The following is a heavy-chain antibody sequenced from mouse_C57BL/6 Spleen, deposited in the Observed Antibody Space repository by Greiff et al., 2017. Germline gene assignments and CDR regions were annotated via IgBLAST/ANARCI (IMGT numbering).Heavy chain of an antibody. J-gene: IGHJ4*01. CDR1: GYTFTSYW. CDR3: AREGFITTVVALYYAMDY. Sequence: VKLQQPGAELVKPGASVKLSCKASGYTFTSYWMHWVKQRPGRGLEWIGRIDPNSGGTKYNEKFKSKATLTVDKPSSTAYMQLSSLTSEDSAVYYCAREGFITTVVALYYAMDYWGQGTSVTVSS. V-gene: IGHV1-72*01. D-gene: IGHD1-1*01. CDR2: IDPNSGGT.